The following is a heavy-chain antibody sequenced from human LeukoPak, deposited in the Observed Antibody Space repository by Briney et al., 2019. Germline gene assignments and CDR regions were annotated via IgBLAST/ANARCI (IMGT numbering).Heavy chain of an antibody. J-gene: IGHJ3*02. CDR3: AREVDVVVVAATPLRSDAFDI. V-gene: IGHV3-30*04. D-gene: IGHD2-15*01. CDR2: ISYDGSNK. Sequence: PGGSLRLSCAASGFTFSSYAMHWVRQAPGKGLEWVAVISYDGSNKYYADSVKGRFTISRDNSKNTLYLQMNSLRAEDTAVYYCAREVDVVVVAATPLRSDAFDIWGQGTMVTVSS. CDR1: GFTFSSYA.